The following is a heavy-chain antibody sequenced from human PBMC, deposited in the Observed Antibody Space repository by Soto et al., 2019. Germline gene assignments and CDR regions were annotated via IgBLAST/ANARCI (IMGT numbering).Heavy chain of an antibody. CDR3: ARVPDY. Sequence: SETLSPTCAVSGGSLRRGGYSWSWIRQPPGKGLEWIGYIYHSGSTYYNPSLKSRVTISVDRSKNQFSLKLSSVTAADTAVYYCARVPDYWGQGTLVTVSS. V-gene: IGHV4-30-2*01. CDR1: GGSLRRGGYS. CDR2: IYHSGST. J-gene: IGHJ4*02.